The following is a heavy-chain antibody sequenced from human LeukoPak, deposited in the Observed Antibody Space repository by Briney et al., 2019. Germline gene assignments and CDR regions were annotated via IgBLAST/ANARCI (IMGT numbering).Heavy chain of an antibody. D-gene: IGHD1-26*01. V-gene: IGHV3-21*01. Sequence: GSLRLSCAASGFTFSSYSMNWVRQAPGKGLEWVSSISSISSYIYYADSVKGRFTVSRVNAKNSLYLQMDSLRAEDTAVYYCARDPSGTYYPRVSGALDIWGQGTMVTVSS. CDR3: ARDPSGTYYPRVSGALDI. J-gene: IGHJ3*02. CDR2: ISSISSYI. CDR1: GFTFSSYS.